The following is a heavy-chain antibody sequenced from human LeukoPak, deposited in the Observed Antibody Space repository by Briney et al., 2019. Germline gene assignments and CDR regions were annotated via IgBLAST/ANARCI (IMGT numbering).Heavy chain of an antibody. CDR1: GGSINSYY. J-gene: IGHJ3*02. CDR3: AKSNGYGLVDI. Sequence: SETLSLTCTVSGGSINSYYWNWIRQPPGKGLEWIGNIFYSGSTYYSPSLKSRVTISLDTSRNQFSLKLNSVTAADTAVYYCAKSNGYGLVDIWGQGTMVTVSS. V-gene: IGHV4-59*12. CDR2: IFYSGST. D-gene: IGHD3-10*01.